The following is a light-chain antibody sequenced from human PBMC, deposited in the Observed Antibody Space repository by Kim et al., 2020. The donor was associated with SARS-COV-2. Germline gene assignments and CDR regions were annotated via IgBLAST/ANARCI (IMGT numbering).Light chain of an antibody. Sequence: SSELTQDPAVSVALGQTVRITCQGASLRSYYASWYQQKPGQAPVLVIYGKNNRPSGIPDRFSGSSSGNTASLTITGAQAEDEADYYCNSRDSSGNHLVFGAGTQLTVL. J-gene: IGLJ2*01. V-gene: IGLV3-19*01. CDR1: SLRSYY. CDR3: NSRDSSGNHLV. CDR2: GKN.